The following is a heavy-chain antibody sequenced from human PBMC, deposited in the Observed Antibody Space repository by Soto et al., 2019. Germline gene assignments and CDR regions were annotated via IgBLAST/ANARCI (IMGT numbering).Heavy chain of an antibody. V-gene: IGHV3-48*01. J-gene: IGHJ4*01. CDR3: ARVRYSSSPHCDY. Sequence: PGWSLRLFCAASGFTFSSYSMNGVRQAPGKGLEWVSYMSSSRSNIYYADSVKGRFTISRDNAKNSLFLQMNSLRAEDTAVYYCARVRYSSSPHCDYWGHGTLVTVSS. CDR2: MSSSRSNI. CDR1: GFTFSSYS. D-gene: IGHD6-6*01.